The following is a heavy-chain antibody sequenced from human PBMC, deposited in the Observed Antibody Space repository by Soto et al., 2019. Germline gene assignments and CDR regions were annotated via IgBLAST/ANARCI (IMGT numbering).Heavy chain of an antibody. J-gene: IGHJ6*02. D-gene: IGHD1-26*01. CDR3: AKDGWETTKYYYYGMDV. Sequence: GGSLRLSCAASGFTFSSYGMHWVRQAPGKGLEWVAVISYDGSNKYYADSVKGRFTISRDNSKNTLYLQMNSLRAEDTAVYYCAKDGWETTKYYYYGMDVWGQGTTVTVSS. V-gene: IGHV3-30*18. CDR1: GFTFSSYG. CDR2: ISYDGSNK.